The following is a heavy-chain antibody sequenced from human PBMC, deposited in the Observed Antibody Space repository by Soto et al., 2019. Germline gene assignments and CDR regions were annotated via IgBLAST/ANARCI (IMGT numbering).Heavy chain of an antibody. CDR3: EKVGGGTEGHDL. D-gene: IGHD3-3*01. CDR1: GVSMSTYA. J-gene: IGHJ5*02. CDR2: ISGGGQAT. V-gene: IGHV3-23*01. Sequence: PGGSLRLSCAASGVSMSTYAMTWVRQAPGEGLEWVAFISGGGQATHYVDSVKGRFIISRDNSKNMVFLQMNSLRIEDTALYFCEKVGGGTEGHDLWGQGALVTVSS.